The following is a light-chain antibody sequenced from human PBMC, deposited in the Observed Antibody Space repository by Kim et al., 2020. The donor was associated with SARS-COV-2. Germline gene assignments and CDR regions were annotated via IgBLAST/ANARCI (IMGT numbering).Light chain of an antibody. CDR2: KTS. J-gene: IGKJ1*01. V-gene: IGKV1-5*03. Sequence: SASIGYSVTITCRASQTVSRLLAWYQQKPGKSPKLLIYKTSNLESGVPSRFSGSGYGTEFTLTISSLEPDDFATYYCQQYYNYWTFGQGTKVEIK. CDR1: QTVSRL. CDR3: QQYYNYWT.